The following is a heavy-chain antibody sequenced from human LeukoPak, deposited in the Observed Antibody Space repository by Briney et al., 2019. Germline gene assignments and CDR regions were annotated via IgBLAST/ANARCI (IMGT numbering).Heavy chain of an antibody. V-gene: IGHV3-43D*03. J-gene: IGHJ4*02. D-gene: IGHD3-3*01. CDR3: AKDALRFLEWGYFDY. CDR2: ISWDGGST. CDR1: GFTFDDYA. Sequence: GGSLRLSCAASGFTFDDYAMHWVRQAPGKGLEWVSLISWDGGSTYYADSVKGRFTISRDNSKNSLYLQMNSLRAEETALYYCAKDALRFLEWGYFDYWGQGTLVTVSS.